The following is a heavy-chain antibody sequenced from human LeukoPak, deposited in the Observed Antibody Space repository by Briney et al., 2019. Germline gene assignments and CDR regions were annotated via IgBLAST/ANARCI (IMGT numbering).Heavy chain of an antibody. CDR2: ISGSCGST. CDR1: GFTFSSYA. Sequence: GGSLRLPCAASGFTFSSYAMSWVRQAPGKGLELVSGISGSCGSTLYAESVKGRFTNFRDNSKKMLYLQIKHLKTEDTAVYYCAKDRRGCTSTSCYYRFDYWGQGTLVTASS. J-gene: IGHJ4*02. D-gene: IGHD2-2*01. CDR3: AKDRRGCTSTSCYYRFDY. V-gene: IGHV3-23*01.